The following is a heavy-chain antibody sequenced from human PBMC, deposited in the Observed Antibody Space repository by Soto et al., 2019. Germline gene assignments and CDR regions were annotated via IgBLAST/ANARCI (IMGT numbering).Heavy chain of an antibody. V-gene: IGHV3-48*02. CDR1: GFSFSSFS. CDR2: ISSSSRTI. D-gene: IGHD6-6*01. J-gene: IGHJ4*02. CDR3: ARSYSSSSLGFDH. Sequence: PGGSLRLSCAASGFSFSSFSMNWVRQAPGKGLEWVSYISSSSRTIYDSDSVKGRFTISRDNAKNSLYLQMDNVRDEDTAVYYCARSYSSSSLGFDHWGQGTLVTVSS.